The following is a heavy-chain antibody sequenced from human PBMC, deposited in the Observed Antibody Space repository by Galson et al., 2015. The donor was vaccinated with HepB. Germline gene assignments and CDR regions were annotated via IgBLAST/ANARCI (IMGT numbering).Heavy chain of an antibody. D-gene: IGHD5-12*01. J-gene: IGHJ4*02. V-gene: IGHV3-74*01. CDR3: ARSENIGYGRFFF. CDR1: GFTFSTYW. CDR2: TKGDGSSI. Sequence: SLRLSCAGSGFTFSTYWMHWVRQDSGKGLVWVSRTKGDGSSISYADSVKGRFTISRDNAKNTLYLQMNSLRDEDTAVYYCARSENIGYGRFFFWGRGTLVTVSS.